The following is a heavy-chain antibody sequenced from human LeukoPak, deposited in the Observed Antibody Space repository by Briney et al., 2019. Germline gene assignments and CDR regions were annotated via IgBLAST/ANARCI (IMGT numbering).Heavy chain of an antibody. D-gene: IGHD2-2*01. CDR3: ARGDLASVRQLPLDY. CDR1: GYTFTGYY. Sequence: GASVKVSCKASGYTFTGYYMHWVRQAPGQGLEWMGGIIPIFGTANYAQKFQGRVTITTDESTSTAYMELSSLRSEDTAVYYCARGDLASVRQLPLDYWGQGTLVTVSS. J-gene: IGHJ4*02. V-gene: IGHV1-69*05. CDR2: IIPIFGTA.